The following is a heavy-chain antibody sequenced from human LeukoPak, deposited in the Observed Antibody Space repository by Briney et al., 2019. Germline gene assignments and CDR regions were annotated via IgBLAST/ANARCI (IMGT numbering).Heavy chain of an antibody. Sequence: SETLSLTCTVSGGSISNYYWGWIRQPPGKGLEWIGSIYYSGSTYYNPSLKSRVTISVDTSKNQFSLKLSSVTAADTAVYYCARQETSDFDYWGQGTLVTVSS. V-gene: IGHV4-39*01. CDR2: IYYSGST. CDR1: GGSISNYY. D-gene: IGHD2-2*01. J-gene: IGHJ4*02. CDR3: ARQETSDFDY.